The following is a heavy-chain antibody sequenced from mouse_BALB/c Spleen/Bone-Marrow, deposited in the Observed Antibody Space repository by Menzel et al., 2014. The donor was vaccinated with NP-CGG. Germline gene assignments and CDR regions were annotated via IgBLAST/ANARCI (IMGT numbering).Heavy chain of an antibody. CDR2: IRNKANGYTT. V-gene: IGHV7-3*02. Sequence: EVKVVESGAGLVQPGGSLRLSCAPSGFTFXDYYMSWVRQPPGKALEWLGFIRNKANGYTTEYSASVKGRFTISRDNSQSILYLQMNTLRAEDSATYYCAREIVNDYHWYFDVWGAGTTVTVSS. D-gene: IGHD2-4*01. CDR3: AREIVNDYHWYFDV. CDR1: GFTFXDYY. J-gene: IGHJ1*01.